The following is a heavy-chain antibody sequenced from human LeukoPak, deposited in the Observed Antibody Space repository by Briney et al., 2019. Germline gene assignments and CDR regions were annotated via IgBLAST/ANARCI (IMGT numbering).Heavy chain of an antibody. V-gene: IGHV3-73*01. CDR1: GXAFSGSA. D-gene: IGHD3-10*01. CDR2: IRSKANNYAT. Sequence: GGSLRLSCAASGXAFSGSAVHWVRQTSGKGLEWVGRIRSKANNYATAYAASVKGGFTISRDDSKNTAYLQMNSLKTEDTAVYYCARPNYGSGSCYDYWGQGTLVTVSS. J-gene: IGHJ4*02. CDR3: ARPNYGSGSCYDY.